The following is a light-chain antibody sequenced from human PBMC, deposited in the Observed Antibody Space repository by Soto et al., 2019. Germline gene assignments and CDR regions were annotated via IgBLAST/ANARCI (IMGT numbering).Light chain of an antibody. J-gene: IGLJ2*01. CDR1: SSNIGSNT. CDR3: AAWDDSLNGPGVV. V-gene: IGLV1-44*01. CDR2: SNN. Sequence: QSVLTQPASLSGTPGQRVTISCSGSSSNIGSNTVNWYQQLPGTAPKLLIYSNNQRPSGVPDRFSGSKSGTSASLAISGLQSEDEADYYCAAWDDSLNGPGVVFGGGTKLTVL.